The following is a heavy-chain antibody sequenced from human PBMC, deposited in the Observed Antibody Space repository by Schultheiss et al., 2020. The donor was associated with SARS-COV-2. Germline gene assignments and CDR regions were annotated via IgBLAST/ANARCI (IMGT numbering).Heavy chain of an antibody. J-gene: IGHJ4*02. Sequence: GGSLRLSCAASGFTFGIYALTWVRQPPGKGLEWVSAISGSGDNTYYADSVKGRFTISRDNSKTTLYLQMNSLRTEDTALYYCTKASHYCGGGTCYLTAFDSWAQGTRVTVSS. D-gene: IGHD2-15*01. CDR1: GFTFGIYA. CDR2: ISGSGDNT. CDR3: TKASHYCGGGTCYLTAFDS. V-gene: IGHV3-23*01.